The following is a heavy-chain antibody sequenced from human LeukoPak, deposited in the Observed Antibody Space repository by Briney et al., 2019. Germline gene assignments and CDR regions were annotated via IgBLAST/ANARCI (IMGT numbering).Heavy chain of an antibody. J-gene: IGHJ3*01. V-gene: IGHV3-53*05. CDR3: AKANPLIVGARAGGPINF. Sequence: TGGSLRLSCAASGFTVSNNYMSWVRQAPGKGLEWVSVVYGGGSTYYADSVKGRFTISRDNSKNSLYLQMNSLRTEDPAVYYCAKANPLIVGARAGGPINFWGQGTMVTVSS. CDR2: VYGGGST. CDR1: GFTVSNNY. D-gene: IGHD1-26*01.